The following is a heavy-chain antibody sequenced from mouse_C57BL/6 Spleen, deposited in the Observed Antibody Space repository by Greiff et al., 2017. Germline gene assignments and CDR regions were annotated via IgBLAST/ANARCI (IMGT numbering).Heavy chain of an antibody. Sequence: VQLQQSGAELVRPGASVKLSCKASGYTFTDYYINWVKQRPGQGLEWIARIYPGSGNTYYNEKFKGKATLTAEKSSSTAYMQLSSLTSEDSAVYFCAREYYSNYVGFAYWGQGTLVTVSA. J-gene: IGHJ3*01. D-gene: IGHD2-5*01. CDR1: GYTFTDYY. CDR3: AREYYSNYVGFAY. CDR2: IYPGSGNT. V-gene: IGHV1-76*01.